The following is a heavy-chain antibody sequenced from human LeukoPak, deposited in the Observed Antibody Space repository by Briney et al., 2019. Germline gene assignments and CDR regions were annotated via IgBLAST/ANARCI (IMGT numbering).Heavy chain of an antibody. J-gene: IGHJ5*02. CDR2: INSDGSSA. CDR3: ASRKDWFDP. V-gene: IGHV3-74*01. Sequence: GGSLRLSCAASGFTFSSYWMHWVRQAPGRGLVWVSRINSDGSSASYADSVKGRFTISRDNAKNTLYLQMNSLRAEDTAVYYCASRKDWFDPWGQGTLVTVSS. D-gene: IGHD1-14*01. CDR1: GFTFSSYW.